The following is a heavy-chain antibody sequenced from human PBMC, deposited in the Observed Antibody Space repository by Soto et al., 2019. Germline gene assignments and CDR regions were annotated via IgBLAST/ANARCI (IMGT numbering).Heavy chain of an antibody. CDR3: TRVKGYSSSRTHYYYMDV. CDR1: GFTFGDYA. V-gene: IGHV3-49*03. D-gene: IGHD6-13*01. Sequence: GGSLRLSCTASGFTFGDYAMSWFRQAPGKGLEWVGFIRSKAYGGTTEYAASVKGRFTISRDDSKSIAYLQMNSLKTEDTAVYYCTRVKGYSSSRTHYYYMDVWGKGTTVTVSS. J-gene: IGHJ6*03. CDR2: IRSKAYGGTT.